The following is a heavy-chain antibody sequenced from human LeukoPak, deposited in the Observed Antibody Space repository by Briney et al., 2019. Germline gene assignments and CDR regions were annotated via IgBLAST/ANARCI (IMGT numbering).Heavy chain of an antibody. D-gene: IGHD6-13*01. CDR3: AKTRPLDSSSWSHGDY. CDR2: ISGSGDST. V-gene: IGHV3-23*01. Sequence: PGGSLRLSCAASGFTFSSYAMSWVRQAPGKGLEWVSAISGSGDSTYYGDSVKGRFTISRDNPKNTLYLRMNSLRAEDTAVYYCAKTRPLDSSSWSHGDYWGQGTLVTVSS. J-gene: IGHJ4*02. CDR1: GFTFSSYA.